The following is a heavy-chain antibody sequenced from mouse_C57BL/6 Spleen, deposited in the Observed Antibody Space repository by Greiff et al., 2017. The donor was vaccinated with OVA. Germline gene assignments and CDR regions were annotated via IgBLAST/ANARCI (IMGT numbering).Heavy chain of an antibody. J-gene: IGHJ2*01. CDR1: GYTFTTYP. CDR3: ARGVYSNYGERDFDY. Sequence: VQLQESGAELVKPGASVKMSCKASGYTFTTYPIEWMKQNHGKSLEWIGNFHPYNDDTKYNEKFKGKATLTVEKSSSTVYLELSRLTSDYSAVYYCARGVYSNYGERDFDYWGQGTTLTVSS. V-gene: IGHV1-47*01. CDR2: FHPYNDDT. D-gene: IGHD2-5*01.